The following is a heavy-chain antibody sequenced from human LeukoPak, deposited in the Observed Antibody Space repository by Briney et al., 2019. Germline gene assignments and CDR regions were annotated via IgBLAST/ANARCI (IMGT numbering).Heavy chain of an antibody. D-gene: IGHD1-26*01. Sequence: ASVKVSCKSSGYTFTSYYMHWVRQAPGQGREWMGWINPNSGGTNYAQKFQGRVTMTRDTSISTAYMELSRLRSDDTAVYYCARPRGTADYYYYGMDVWGQGTTVTVSS. CDR2: INPNSGGT. V-gene: IGHV1-2*02. CDR1: GYTFTSYY. J-gene: IGHJ6*02. CDR3: ARPRGTADYYYYGMDV.